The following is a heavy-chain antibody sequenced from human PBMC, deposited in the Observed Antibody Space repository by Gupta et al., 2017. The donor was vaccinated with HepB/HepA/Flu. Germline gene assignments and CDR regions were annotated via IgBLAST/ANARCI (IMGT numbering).Heavy chain of an antibody. CDR3: AADFKVFVRLTYCGGDCSPP. CDR1: GFTFTSSA. CDR2: IVVGSGNT. Sequence: QMQLVQSGPEVKKPGTSVKVSCKASGFTFTSSAVQWVRQARGQRLEWIGWIVVGSGNTNYAQKFQERVTITRDMSTSTAYMELSSLRSEDTAVYYCAADFKVFVRLTYCGGDCSPPWGQGTLVTVSS. J-gene: IGHJ5*02. V-gene: IGHV1-58*01. D-gene: IGHD2-21*01.